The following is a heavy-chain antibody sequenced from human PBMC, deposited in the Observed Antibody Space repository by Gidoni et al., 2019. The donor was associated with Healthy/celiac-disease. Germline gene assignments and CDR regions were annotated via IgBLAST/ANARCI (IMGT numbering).Heavy chain of an antibody. CDR1: GGSFSGYY. J-gene: IGHJ5*02. D-gene: IGHD3-10*01. V-gene: IGHV4-34*01. CDR2: LNHSGST. Sequence: QVQLQQWGAGLLKPSETLSLTCAVYGGSFSGYYWSWIRQPPGKGLEWIGELNHSGSTNYNPSLKSRVTISVDTSKNQFSLKLSSVTAADTAVYYCARGRRITMVRGVPSWFDPWGQGTLVTVSS. CDR3: ARGRRITMVRGVPSWFDP.